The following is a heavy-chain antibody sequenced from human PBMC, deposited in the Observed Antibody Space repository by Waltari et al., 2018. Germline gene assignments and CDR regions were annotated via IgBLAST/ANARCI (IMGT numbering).Heavy chain of an antibody. Sequence: EVQLVESGGGLVQRGGSLRLSCAASGFNFSTYSMNWVRRAPGKGLEWISYIKSTGSTIHYADSVKGRFTISRDNAKNSLYLQMNSLRDEDTAVYYCARGLGDYTYWGQGTLVTVSS. CDR2: IKSTGSTI. V-gene: IGHV3-48*02. CDR3: ARGLGDYTY. J-gene: IGHJ4*02. CDR1: GFNFSTYS. D-gene: IGHD4-17*01.